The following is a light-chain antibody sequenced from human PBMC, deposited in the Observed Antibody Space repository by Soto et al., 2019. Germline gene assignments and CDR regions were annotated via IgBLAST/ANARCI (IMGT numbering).Light chain of an antibody. CDR2: EAS. V-gene: IGKV3-11*01. Sequence: EIVLTQSPATLSLSPGERATLSCRASQTVSSSLAWYQQKPGQAPSLLIYEASNRATGIPARFSGSGSGADFTLTISSLEPEDFALYYCQQHINWPLTFGGGTKVEIK. CDR1: QTVSSS. CDR3: QQHINWPLT. J-gene: IGKJ4*01.